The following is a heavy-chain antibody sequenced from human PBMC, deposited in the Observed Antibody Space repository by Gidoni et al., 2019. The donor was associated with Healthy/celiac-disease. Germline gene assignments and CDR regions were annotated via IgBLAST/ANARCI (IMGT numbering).Heavy chain of an antibody. Sequence: QVQLVESGGGVVQPGRSLRLSCAASGFPFSSYGMHWVRQAPGKGLEWVAVIWYDGSNKYYADAVKGRFTIARDNSKNTLYLQMNSLRAEDTAVYYCARGFSYGDYVGGVGYWGQGTLVTVSS. V-gene: IGHV3-33*01. CDR1: GFPFSSYG. CDR2: IWYDGSNK. CDR3: ARGFSYGDYVGGVGY. J-gene: IGHJ4*02. D-gene: IGHD4-17*01.